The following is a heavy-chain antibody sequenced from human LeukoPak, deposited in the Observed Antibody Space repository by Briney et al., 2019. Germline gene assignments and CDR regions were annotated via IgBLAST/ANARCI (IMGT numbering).Heavy chain of an antibody. CDR3: TRDQTPYY. CDR1: GFMFGDYA. CDR2: IRSEAYGGTP. J-gene: IGHJ4*02. V-gene: IGHV3-49*04. Sequence: GGSLRLSCTASGFMFGDYAMTWVRQAPGKGLEWVGFIRSEAYGGTPEYAASVKGRFTISRDDSKSIAYLQMNSLKTEDTAVYYCTRDQTPYYWGQGTLVTVSS.